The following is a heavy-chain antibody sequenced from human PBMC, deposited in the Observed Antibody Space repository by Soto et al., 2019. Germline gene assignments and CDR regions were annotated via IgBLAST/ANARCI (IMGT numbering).Heavy chain of an antibody. CDR3: ARVMGYCSSTSCPVGGTEYFQH. V-gene: IGHV3-21*01. CDR2: ISSSSSYI. D-gene: IGHD2-2*01. Sequence: GGSLRLSCAASGFTFSSYSMNWVRQAPGKGLEWVSSISSSSSYIYYADSVKGRFTISRDNAKNSLYLQMNSLRAEDTAVYYCARVMGYCSSTSCPVGGTEYFQHWGQGTLVTVSS. J-gene: IGHJ1*01. CDR1: GFTFSSYS.